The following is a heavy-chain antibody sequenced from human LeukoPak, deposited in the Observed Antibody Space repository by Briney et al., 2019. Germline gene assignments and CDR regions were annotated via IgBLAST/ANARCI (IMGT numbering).Heavy chain of an antibody. V-gene: IGHV3-23*01. D-gene: IGHD1-26*01. CDR3: AKCGRIVGATISGIADY. CDR1: GFTFSSYA. Sequence: PGGSLRLSCAASGFTFSSYAMSWVRQAPGKGLEWVSAISGSGGSTYCADSVKGRFTISRDNSKNTLYLEVNSLRAEHTAVYYCAKCGRIVGATISGIADYWGRGTVVTVSS. J-gene: IGHJ4*02. CDR2: ISGSGGST.